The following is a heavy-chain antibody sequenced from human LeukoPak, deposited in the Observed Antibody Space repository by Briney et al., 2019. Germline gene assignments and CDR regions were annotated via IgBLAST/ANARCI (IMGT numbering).Heavy chain of an antibody. D-gene: IGHD3-3*01. V-gene: IGHV4-31*03. CDR1: GGSISNGGYY. J-gene: IGHJ4*02. CDR3: ARGYYDFWSGHPYYFDY. Sequence: SQTLSLTCTVSGGSISNGGYYWSWIRQHPGKGLEWIGYIYYSGSTYYNPSLKSRVTISVDTSKNQFSLKLSSVTAADTAVYYCARGYYDFWSGHPYYFDYWGQGTLVTVSS. CDR2: IYYSGST.